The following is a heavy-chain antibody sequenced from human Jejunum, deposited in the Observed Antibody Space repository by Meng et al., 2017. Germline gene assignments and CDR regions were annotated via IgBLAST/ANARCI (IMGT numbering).Heavy chain of an antibody. J-gene: IGHJ4*02. CDR1: GGSISSNCYY. CDR2: IYYSGST. CDR3: TRVRDGMATINY. Sequence: PLQGLGAGPVETSGTLSLTCPFSGGSISSNCYYWGWTRQPPGKGLEWIGGIYYSGSTYYNPSRKSRVTISIDTSKNQFSLRLSSVTAADTAVYYCTRVRDGMATINYWGQGTLVTVSS. D-gene: IGHD5-24*01. V-gene: IGHV4-39*07.